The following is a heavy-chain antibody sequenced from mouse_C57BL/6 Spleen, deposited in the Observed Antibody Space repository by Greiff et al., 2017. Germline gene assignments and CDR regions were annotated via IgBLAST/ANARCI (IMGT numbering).Heavy chain of an antibody. Sequence: QVQLQQSGPELVKPGASVKISCKASGYAFSSSWMNWVKQRPGKGLEWIGRIYPGDGDTNYNGKFKGKATLTADKSSSTAYMQLSSLTSEDSAVYFCASITTVVAPDYWGQGTTLTVSS. D-gene: IGHD1-1*01. J-gene: IGHJ2*01. CDR1: GYAFSSSW. CDR3: ASITTVVAPDY. CDR2: IYPGDGDT. V-gene: IGHV1-82*01.